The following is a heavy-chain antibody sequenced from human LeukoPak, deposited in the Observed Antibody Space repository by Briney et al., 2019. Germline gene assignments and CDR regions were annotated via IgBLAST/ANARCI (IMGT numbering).Heavy chain of an antibody. CDR3: ARLIAYDF. CDR1: GGSFSGYY. J-gene: IGHJ3*01. V-gene: IGHV4-34*01. Sequence: RASETLSLTCAVYGGSFSGYYWSWIRQPPGKGLEWIGEVNHSGSTNYNPSLKSRVTISVDTSKNQFSLKLSSVTAADTAVYYCARLIAYDFWGQGTMVTVSS. D-gene: IGHD3-16*01. CDR2: VNHSGST.